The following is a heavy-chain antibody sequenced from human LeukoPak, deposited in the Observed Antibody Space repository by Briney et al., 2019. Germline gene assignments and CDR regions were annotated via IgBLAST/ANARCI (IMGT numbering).Heavy chain of an antibody. D-gene: IGHD4-17*01. CDR1: GGTFSSYA. Sequence: GASVKVSCKASGGTFSSYAISWVRQAPGQGLEWMGGIIPIFGTANYAQKFQGRVTITADESTSTAYMELSSLRSEDTAVYYCASPKDPYGDYGSYWFDPWGQGTLVTVSS. V-gene: IGHV1-69*01. CDR2: IIPIFGTA. CDR3: ASPKDPYGDYGSYWFDP. J-gene: IGHJ5*02.